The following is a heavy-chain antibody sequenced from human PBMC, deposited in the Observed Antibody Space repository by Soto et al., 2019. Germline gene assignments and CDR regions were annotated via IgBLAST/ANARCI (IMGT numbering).Heavy chain of an antibody. J-gene: IGHJ6*03. D-gene: IGHD2-2*01. CDR3: AIYCSSTSCYSYYYYMDV. V-gene: IGHV1-69*02. CDR1: GGTFSSYT. CDR2: IIPILGIA. Sequence: QVQLVQSGAEVKKPGSSVKVSCKASGGTFSSYTISWVRQAPGLGLEWMGRIIPILGIANYAQKFQGRVTITADKSTSTAYMELSSLRSEDTAVYYCAIYCSSTSCYSYYYYMDVWGKGTTVTVSS.